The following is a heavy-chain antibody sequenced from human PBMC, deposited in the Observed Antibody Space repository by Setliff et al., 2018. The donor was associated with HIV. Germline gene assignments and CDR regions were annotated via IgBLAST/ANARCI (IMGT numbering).Heavy chain of an antibody. CDR1: GFTFSDSY. D-gene: IGHD3-3*01. J-gene: IGHJ4*02. CDR2: ISGGSTSI. CDR3: ARDPFLAQGFWSGYYSDY. V-gene: IGHV3-48*01. Sequence: PGGSLRLSCAASGFTFSDSYMNWVRQAPGEGLEWVSYISGGSTSIYYADSVKGRFTISRDNSKNTLYLQMNSLRAEDTAVYYCARDPFLAQGFWSGYYSDYWGQGTLVTSPQ.